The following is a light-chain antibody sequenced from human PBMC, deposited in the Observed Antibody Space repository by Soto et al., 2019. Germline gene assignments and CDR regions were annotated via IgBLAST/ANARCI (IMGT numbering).Light chain of an antibody. J-gene: IGKJ1*01. CDR1: QSINNN. CDR2: GAS. CDR3: QQYENWPCT. V-gene: IGKV3-15*01. Sequence: EKVMTQSPATLSVSLGERATLSCRASQSINNNLAWYQQKPGQAPRLLIYGASTRATGFPDRFSGSGSGAEFTLTIRSLQSEDFAVYYCQQYENWPCTFGQGTKVEIK.